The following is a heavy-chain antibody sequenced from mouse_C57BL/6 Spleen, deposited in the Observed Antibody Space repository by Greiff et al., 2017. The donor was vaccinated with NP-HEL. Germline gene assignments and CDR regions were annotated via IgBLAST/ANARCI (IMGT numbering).Heavy chain of an antibody. V-gene: IGHV1-80*01. CDR3: AIIYYYGSSYREDY. Sequence: QVQLQQSGAELVKPGASVKISCKASGYAFSSYWMNWVKQRPGKGLEWIGQIYPGDGDTNYNGKFKGKATLTADKSSSTAYMQLSSLTSEDSAVYFCAIIYYYGSSYREDYWGQGTSVTVSS. CDR1: GYAFSSYW. J-gene: IGHJ4*01. CDR2: IYPGDGDT. D-gene: IGHD1-1*01.